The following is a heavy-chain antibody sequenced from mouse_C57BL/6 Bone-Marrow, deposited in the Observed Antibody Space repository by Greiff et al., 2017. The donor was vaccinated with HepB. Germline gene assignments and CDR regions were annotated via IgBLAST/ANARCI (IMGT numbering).Heavy chain of an antibody. CDR1: GYTFTSYW. CDR3: ARGGGNYGSSHWYFDV. V-gene: IGHV1-55*01. CDR2: IYPGSGST. J-gene: IGHJ1*03. D-gene: IGHD1-1*01. Sequence: VKLQQPGAELVKPGASVKMSCKASGYTFTSYWITWVKQRPGQGLEWIGDIYPGSGSTNYNEKFKSKATLTVDTSSSTAYMQLSSLTSEDSAVYYCARGGGNYGSSHWYFDVWGTGTTVTVSS.